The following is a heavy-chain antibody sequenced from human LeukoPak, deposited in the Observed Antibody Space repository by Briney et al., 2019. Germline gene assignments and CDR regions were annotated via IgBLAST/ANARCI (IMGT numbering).Heavy chain of an antibody. J-gene: IGHJ4*02. CDR1: GGSICTYY. V-gene: IGHV4-59*01. D-gene: IGHD7-27*01. CDR2: IYYFEKT. Sequence: SETLSLTCTVPGGSICTYYWSWIRQPPGKGLEWIGHIYYFEKTDYNPSLESRVTISVDAAKNHFSLKLRSVTPLDTAVYYCAKLGSPRAYWGQGILVTVSS. CDR3: AKLGSPRAY.